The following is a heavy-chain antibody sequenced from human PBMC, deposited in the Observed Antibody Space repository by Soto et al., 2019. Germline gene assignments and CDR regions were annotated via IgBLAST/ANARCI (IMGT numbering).Heavy chain of an antibody. CDR2: IYHSGST. CDR1: GGSISSGGSS. V-gene: IGHV4-30-2*01. CDR3: ARGAVVNFDS. D-gene: IGHD3-22*01. J-gene: IGHJ4*02. Sequence: SETLSLTCAVSGGSISSGGSSWTWIRQPPGKGLEWIGYIYHSGSTYYNPSPKSRVTISVDRSKNQFSLKLTSVTAADTAVYYCARGAVVNFDSWGQGTLVTVSS.